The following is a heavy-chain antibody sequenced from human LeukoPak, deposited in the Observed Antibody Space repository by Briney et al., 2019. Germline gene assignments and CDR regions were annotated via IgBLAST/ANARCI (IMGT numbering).Heavy chain of an antibody. D-gene: IGHD3-16*02. CDR3: VRVGVRAWFDS. Sequence: GGSLRLSCAASGFSFSHYAMNWVRQAPGKGLEWVSAISSSSTCIQYADSVKGRFTISRDDAKNSLYLQLDSLRVEDTAVYYCVRVGVRAWFDSWGQGTLVTVSS. V-gene: IGHV3-21*01. J-gene: IGHJ5*01. CDR2: ISSSSTCI. CDR1: GFSFSHYA.